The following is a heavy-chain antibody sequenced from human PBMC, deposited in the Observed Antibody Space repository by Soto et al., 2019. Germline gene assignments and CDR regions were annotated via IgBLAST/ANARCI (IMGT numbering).Heavy chain of an antibody. CDR2: IITIFRRT. CDR3: AGDTRRLELVVYHYHCLAV. J-gene: IGHJ6*01. Sequence: QVQLVQSGAVVKKPGSSVKVSCKVSGGTFSSYGISWMRQAPGQGLEWMGGIITIFRRTNYAQKFHGRVTITADASTNTGYMDMSRLTVGGTAVNFCAGDTRRLELVVYHYHCLAVLGQGATVIGPS. CDR1: GGTFSSYG. V-gene: IGHV1-69*01. D-gene: IGHD1-7*01.